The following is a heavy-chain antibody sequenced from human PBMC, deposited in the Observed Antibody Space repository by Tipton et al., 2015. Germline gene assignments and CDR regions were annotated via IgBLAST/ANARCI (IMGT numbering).Heavy chain of an antibody. CDR2: IYYSGST. CDR1: GGSITSYY. CDR3: ACHDYDLLTRDYQTVDY. Sequence: TLSLTCNVSGGSITSYYWSWIRQPPGKGLEWIGYIYYSGSTKYSPSLKSRVTISRDTSKNQFSLKLTSVTAADTAVYYCACHDYDLLTRDYQTVDYWGQGTRVTVSS. J-gene: IGHJ4*02. D-gene: IGHD3-9*01. V-gene: IGHV4-59*08.